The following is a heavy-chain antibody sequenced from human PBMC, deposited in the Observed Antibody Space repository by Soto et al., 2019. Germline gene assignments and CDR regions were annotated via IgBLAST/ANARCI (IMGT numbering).Heavy chain of an antibody. CDR1: GYTFTSYD. D-gene: IGHD4-17*01. CDR2: MNPNSGNT. J-gene: IGHJ4*02. CDR3: ARGELIFYGDYDRIDY. V-gene: IGHV1-8*01. Sequence: QVQLVQSGAEVKKPGASVKVSCKASGYTFTSYDINWVRQATGQGLEWMGWMNPNSGNTGYAQKFQGRVTMTRNTSIRTAYIELSSLRSEDTAVYYCARGELIFYGDYDRIDYWGQGTLVTVSS.